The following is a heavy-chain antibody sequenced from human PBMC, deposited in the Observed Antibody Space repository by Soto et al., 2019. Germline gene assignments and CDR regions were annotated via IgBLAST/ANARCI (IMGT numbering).Heavy chain of an antibody. CDR2: ISYDGSNK. Sequence: QVQLVESGGGVVQPGRSLRLSCAASGFTFSSYGMHWVRQAPGKGLEWVTVISYDGSNKYYADSVKGRFTISRDNSKNALYLQMNSLRAEDTAVYYCAKDMTDSSRYYSVTIGAFDIWGQGTMVTVSS. V-gene: IGHV3-30*18. CDR1: GFTFSSYG. J-gene: IGHJ3*02. CDR3: AKDMTDSSRYYSVTIGAFDI. D-gene: IGHD3-22*01.